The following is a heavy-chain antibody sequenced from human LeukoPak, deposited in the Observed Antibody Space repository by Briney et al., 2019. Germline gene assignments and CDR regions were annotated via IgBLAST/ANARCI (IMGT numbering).Heavy chain of an antibody. D-gene: IGHD5-12*01. V-gene: IGHV1-18*01. CDR1: GYTFTSYG. CDR2: ISAYNGNT. J-gene: IGHJ4*02. CDR3: ARGVATITPLQINNFDY. Sequence: ASVKVSCKASGYTFTSYGISWVRQAPGQGLEWMGWISAYNGNTNYAQKLQGRVTMTTDTSTSTAYMELRSLRSDDAAVYYSARGVATITPLQINNFDYWGQGTLVTVSS.